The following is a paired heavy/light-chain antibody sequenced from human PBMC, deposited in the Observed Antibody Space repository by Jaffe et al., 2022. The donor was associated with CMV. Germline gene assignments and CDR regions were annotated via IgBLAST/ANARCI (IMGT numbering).Light chain of an antibody. CDR1: QSVSSDY. Sequence: EIVLTQSPGTLSLSPGERATLSCRASQSVSSDYLAWYQQKPGQAPRLLIYGATSRATGIPDRFSGSGSGTDFTLTISRLEPEDFAVYYCQQYGSSPRFTFGPGTKVDTK. V-gene: IGKV3-20*01. J-gene: IGKJ3*01. CDR3: QQYGSSPRFT. CDR2: GAT.
Heavy chain of an antibody. CDR3: ARLVRGWYSLG. Sequence: QLQLQESGPGLVKPSETLSLSCIVSGGSITNNNYYWGWIRQPPGKGLEWIGNIFHSGSTDYNSSLKSRVTISVDTSKNQFSLRLSSVTAADTAVYYCARLVRGWYSLGWGQGALVTVSP. CDR1: GGSITNNNYY. D-gene: IGHD6-19*01. CDR2: IFHSGST. J-gene: IGHJ4*02. V-gene: IGHV4-39*01.